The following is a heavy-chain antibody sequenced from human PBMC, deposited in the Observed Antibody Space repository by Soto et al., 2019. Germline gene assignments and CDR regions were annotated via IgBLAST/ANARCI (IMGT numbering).Heavy chain of an antibody. CDR3: EKPGCGYPACYPYYYYGDV. CDR2: VTVSGDTT. J-gene: IGHJ6*03. CDR1: GFNFSDSA. V-gene: IGHV3-23*01. Sequence: EVQLLESGGGLAQPGGSLRLSCAASGFNFSDSALSWVRQATGKGLEWVSSVTVSGDTTYYADSVKGRFTISRDNSKRTVYLKMNSLRAEDRAVYYLEKPGCGYPACYPYYYYGDVWGKGARVTAS. D-gene: IGHD3-22*01.